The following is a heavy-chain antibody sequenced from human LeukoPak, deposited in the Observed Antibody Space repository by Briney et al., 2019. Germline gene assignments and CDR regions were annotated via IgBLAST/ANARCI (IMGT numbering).Heavy chain of an antibody. J-gene: IGHJ4*02. V-gene: IGHV3-21*01. Sequence: GGSLRLSCAASGFTFSSYSMNWVRQAPGKGLEWVSSISSSSYIYYADSVKGRFTISRDNAKNSLYLQMNSLRAEDTAVYYCARGEGGSSWLTWGQGTLVTVSS. CDR3: ARGEGGSSWLT. D-gene: IGHD6-13*01. CDR1: GFTFSSYS. CDR2: ISSSSYI.